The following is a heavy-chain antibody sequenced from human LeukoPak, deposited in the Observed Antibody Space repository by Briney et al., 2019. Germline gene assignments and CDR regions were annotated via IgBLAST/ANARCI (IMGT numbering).Heavy chain of an antibody. Sequence: GGSLRLSCAASGFTFSDYYMSWIRQAPGKGLEWVSYISSSGSTIYYADSVKDRFTISRDNAKNSLYLQMNSLRAEDTAVYYCARRLFYYDSSGYYYWGQGTLVTVSS. V-gene: IGHV3-11*01. CDR2: ISSSGSTI. CDR3: ARRLFYYDSSGYYY. CDR1: GFTFSDYY. D-gene: IGHD3-22*01. J-gene: IGHJ4*02.